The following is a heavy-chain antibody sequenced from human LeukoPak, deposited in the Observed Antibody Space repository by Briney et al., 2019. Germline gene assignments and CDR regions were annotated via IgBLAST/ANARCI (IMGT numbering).Heavy chain of an antibody. J-gene: IGHJ4*02. D-gene: IGHD4-17*01. CDR2: INAGNGKT. Sequence: ASVKVSCKASGYTFTSYDINWVRQATGQRLEWMGWINAGNGKTKYSQSFQGRVTITRDTSATTAYMELSSLTSEDTAVYYCARRTVTPDYWGQGTLVTVSS. CDR1: GYTFTSYD. CDR3: ARRTVTPDY. V-gene: IGHV1-3*01.